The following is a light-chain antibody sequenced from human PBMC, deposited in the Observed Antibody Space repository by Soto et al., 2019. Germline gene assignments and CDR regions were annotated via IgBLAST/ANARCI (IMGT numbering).Light chain of an antibody. V-gene: IGLV1-44*01. Sequence: QSVLTQPPSASRTPGQRVTISCSGSSSNIGCNRVNWYQQLPGTAPKLLMYSSNQRPSGVPDRFSGSKSGTSASLAISGLQSEDEADYSCAAWDDSLNGVVFGGGTKVTVL. J-gene: IGLJ2*01. CDR3: AAWDDSLNGVV. CDR2: SSN. CDR1: SSNIGCNR.